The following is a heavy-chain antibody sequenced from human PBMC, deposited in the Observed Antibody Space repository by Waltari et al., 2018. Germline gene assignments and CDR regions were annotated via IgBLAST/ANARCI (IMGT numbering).Heavy chain of an antibody. CDR1: GGSTSSYY. CDR3: ARGGVTFELTYYYMDV. J-gene: IGHJ6*03. V-gene: IGHV4-4*07. CDR2: IYTSGST. Sequence: QVQLQESGPGLVKPSETLSPPCTVSGGSTSSYYWSWIRPPAGKGLEWIGRIYTSGSTNYNPSLKSRVTMSVDTSKNQFSLKLGSVTDADTAVYYCARGGVTFELTYYYMDVWGKGTTVTVSS. D-gene: IGHD3-10*01.